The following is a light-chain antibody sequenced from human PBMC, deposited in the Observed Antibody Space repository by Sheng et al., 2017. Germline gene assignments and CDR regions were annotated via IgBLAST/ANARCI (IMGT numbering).Light chain of an antibody. Sequence: EIVLTQSPGTLSLSPGERATLSCRANHSISTSYLAWSQQKPGQAPRLLISGASNRATGIPDRFSGSGSGTDFTLTISRLEPEDFAVYFCQQYGSALGTFGQGTKLEIK. CDR3: QQYGSALGT. J-gene: IGKJ2*01. CDR1: HSISTSY. V-gene: IGKV3-20*01. CDR2: GAS.